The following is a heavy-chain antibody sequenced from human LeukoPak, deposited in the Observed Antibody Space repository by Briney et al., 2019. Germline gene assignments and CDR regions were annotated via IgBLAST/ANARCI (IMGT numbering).Heavy chain of an antibody. J-gene: IGHJ4*02. D-gene: IGHD6-13*01. V-gene: IGHV4-59*11. CDR1: GGPIDRHY. Sequence: PSETLSLTCTVSGGPIDRHYWSWIRQPPGKGLEWIGYVFYPGSTNYNPSLKSRVTMSLDTSGDQFSLRLTSVTAADTAIYYCASRPAGSTWYGVFDYWSQGTLVTVSS. CDR2: VFYPGST. CDR3: ASRPAGSTWYGVFDY.